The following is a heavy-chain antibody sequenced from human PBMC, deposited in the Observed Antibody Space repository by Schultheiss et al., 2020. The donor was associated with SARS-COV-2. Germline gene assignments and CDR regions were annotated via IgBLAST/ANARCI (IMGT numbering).Heavy chain of an antibody. CDR3: ATLRRSSWYRWNYYYGMDV. D-gene: IGHD6-13*01. CDR1: GFSLSTSGMC. Sequence: SGPTLVKPTQTLTLTCTFSGFSLSTSGMCVSWIRQPPGKALEWLARIDWDDDKYYSTSLKTRLTISKDTSKNQVVLTMTNMDPVDTATYYCATLRRSSWYRWNYYYGMDVWGQGTTVTSP. CDR2: IDWDDDK. J-gene: IGHJ6*02. V-gene: IGHV2-70*11.